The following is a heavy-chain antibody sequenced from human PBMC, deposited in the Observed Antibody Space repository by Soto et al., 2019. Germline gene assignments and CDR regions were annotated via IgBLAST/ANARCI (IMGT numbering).Heavy chain of an antibody. J-gene: IGHJ6*02. V-gene: IGHV3-15*01. CDR3: GDLDGSYSGMDV. CDR2: IKSKAVGETI. Sequence: EVQLVASGGGLVKPGGSLRLSCGASKVTAWMRWVRQAPGKGLEWVGRIKSKAVGETIDYAAPVQGRFTISRDDSKDIVYLEMNSLKIEDTAVYSCGDLDGSYSGMDVWGQGTTVIVSS. CDR1: KVTAW. D-gene: IGHD3-10*01.